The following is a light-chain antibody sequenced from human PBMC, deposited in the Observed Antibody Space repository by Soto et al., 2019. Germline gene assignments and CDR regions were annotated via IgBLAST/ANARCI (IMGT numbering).Light chain of an antibody. J-gene: IGKJ1*01. Sequence: DIPLTQSPSSLSASVGDRVTISCRAGQNITNFLHWYQHKPGKGPKLLIYAASGLETGVPSRFSGSGSGTHFTLTITSLQPEDFAPYYCHQSYSNPWSFGQGTTVEIK. CDR2: AAS. V-gene: IGKV1-39*01. CDR3: HQSYSNPWS. CDR1: QNITNF.